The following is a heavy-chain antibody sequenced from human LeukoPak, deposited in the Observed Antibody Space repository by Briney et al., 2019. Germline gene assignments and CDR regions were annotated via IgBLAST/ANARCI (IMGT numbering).Heavy chain of an antibody. CDR2: LSEKESP. J-gene: IGHJ4*02. CDR1: GDSVNYSY. D-gene: IGHD5-12*01. CDR3: VRGFHVSVDIWFDY. V-gene: IGHV4-4*07. Sequence: PSETLSITCSVAGDSVNYSYWSWIRQPAGKGLEFIGRLSEKESPNYNPSLRSRVTMSLDTSKNQFSLMLTSVTAADKAVYYCVRGFHVSVDIWFDYWGQGALFTVSA.